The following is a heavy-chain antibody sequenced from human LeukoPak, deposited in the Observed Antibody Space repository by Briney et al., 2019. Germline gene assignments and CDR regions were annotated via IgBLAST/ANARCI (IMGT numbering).Heavy chain of an antibody. J-gene: IGHJ2*01. CDR3: ARDLPYGDWYFDL. D-gene: IGHD4-17*01. Sequence: GGSLRLSCAASGFTFSSYSMNWVRQAPGKGLEWVSSISSSSSYIYYADSVKGRFTISRDNAKNSLYLQMNSLRAEDTAVYYCARDLPYGDWYFDLRGRGTLVTVSS. CDR1: GFTFSSYS. V-gene: IGHV3-21*01. CDR2: ISSSSSYI.